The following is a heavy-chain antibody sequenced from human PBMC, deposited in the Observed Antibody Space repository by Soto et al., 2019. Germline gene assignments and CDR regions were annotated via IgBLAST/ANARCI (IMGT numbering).Heavy chain of an antibody. CDR1: GFTFTRYS. CDR3: ARAHPVIGYYSTDR. D-gene: IGHD3-3*01. J-gene: IGHJ5*02. CDR2: LSSSSNYI. V-gene: IGHV3-21*06. Sequence: EVQLVESGGGQVKPGGSLSLSCVASGFTFTRYSMIWVRQAPGKGLEWVASLSSSSNYIYHADSVKGRFTIPRDNAKNTVLLQMNSLRAEDTAVYYCARAHPVIGYYSTDRWGQGTLVTVSS.